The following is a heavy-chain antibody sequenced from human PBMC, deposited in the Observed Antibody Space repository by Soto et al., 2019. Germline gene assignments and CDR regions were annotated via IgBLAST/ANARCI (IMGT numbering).Heavy chain of an antibody. Sequence: GASVKVSCKASGYTFTGYYMHCVRQAPGQGLEWMGWINPNSGGTNYAQKFQGWVTMTRDTSISTAYMELSRLRSDDTAVYYCARAGYSYGYKEKGYYFDYWGQGTLVTVSS. CDR2: INPNSGGT. V-gene: IGHV1-2*04. CDR3: ARAGYSYGYKEKGYYFDY. D-gene: IGHD5-18*01. CDR1: GYTFTGYY. J-gene: IGHJ4*02.